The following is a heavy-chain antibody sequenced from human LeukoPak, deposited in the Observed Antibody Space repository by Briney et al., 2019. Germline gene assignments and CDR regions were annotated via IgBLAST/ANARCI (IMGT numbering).Heavy chain of an antibody. V-gene: IGHV3-30-3*01. J-gene: IGHJ6*02. CDR2: ISYDGSNK. CDR1: GFTFSSYA. CDR3: AKDVGPGTYGMDV. Sequence: GGSLRLSCAASGFTFSSYAMHWVRQAPGKGLEWVAVISYDGSNKYYADSVKGRFTISRDNAKNSLYLQMNSLRAEDTALYYCAKDVGPGTYGMDVWGQGTTITVTS. D-gene: IGHD1-1*01.